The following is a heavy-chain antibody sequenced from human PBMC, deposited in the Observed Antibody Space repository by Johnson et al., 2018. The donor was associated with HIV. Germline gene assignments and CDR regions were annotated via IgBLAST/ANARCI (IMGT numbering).Heavy chain of an antibody. CDR1: GFTVSSNY. Sequence: VQLVESGGGLVQPGGSLRLSCAASGFTVSSNYMSWVRQAPGKGLEWVSFIYDGGTTYYADSVQGRFPISRDNSKNTLYLQMNSLRADDLAVYYCARDQRWWLQSPGAFDIWGQGTMVTVSS. V-gene: IGHV3-66*02. CDR3: ARDQRWWLQSPGAFDI. J-gene: IGHJ3*02. D-gene: IGHD5-24*01. CDR2: IYDGGTT.